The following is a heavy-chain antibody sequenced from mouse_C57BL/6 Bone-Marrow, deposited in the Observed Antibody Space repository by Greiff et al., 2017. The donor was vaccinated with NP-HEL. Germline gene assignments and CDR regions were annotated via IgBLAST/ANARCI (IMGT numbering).Heavy chain of an antibody. Sequence: VQLVESGPGLVQPSQSLSITCTVSGFSLTSYGVHWVRQSPGKGLEWLGVIWSGGSTDYNAAFISRLSISKDNSKSQVFFKMNSLQADDTAIYYCARNYGRPYYYAMDYWGQGTSVTVSS. D-gene: IGHD1-1*01. CDR2: IWSGGST. V-gene: IGHV2-2*01. CDR1: GFSLTSYG. J-gene: IGHJ4*01. CDR3: ARNYGRPYYYAMDY.